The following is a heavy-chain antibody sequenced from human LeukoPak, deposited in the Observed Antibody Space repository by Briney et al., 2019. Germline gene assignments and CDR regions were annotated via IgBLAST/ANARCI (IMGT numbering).Heavy chain of an antibody. J-gene: IGHJ3*02. CDR3: ARTTLRYFDWSPDAFDI. CDR1: GGSISSYY. CDR2: IYSSGST. Sequence: KPSETLSLTCTVSGGSISSYYWSWIRQFAGKGLEWIGRIYSSGSTNYNPSLKSRVTMSVDTSKNQFSLKMTSVTAADTAVYYCARTTLRYFDWSPDAFDIWGQGTMVTVSS. D-gene: IGHD3-9*01. V-gene: IGHV4-4*07.